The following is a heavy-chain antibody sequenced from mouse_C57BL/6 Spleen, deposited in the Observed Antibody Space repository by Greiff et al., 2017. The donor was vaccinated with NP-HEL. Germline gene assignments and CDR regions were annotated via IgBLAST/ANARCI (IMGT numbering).Heavy chain of an antibody. Sequence: QVQLQQSGAELVRPGTSEKVSCKASGYAFTNYLIEWVKQRPGQGLEWIGVINPGSGGTNYNEKFKGKATLTADKSSSTAYMQLSSLTSENSAVYCCARNSRGYFDVWGTGTTVTVSS. CDR1: GYAFTNYL. V-gene: IGHV1-54*01. CDR2: INPGSGGT. CDR3: ARNSRGYFDV. J-gene: IGHJ1*03.